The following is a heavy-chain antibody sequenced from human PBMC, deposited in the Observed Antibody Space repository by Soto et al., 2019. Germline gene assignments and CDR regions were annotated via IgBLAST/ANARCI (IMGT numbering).Heavy chain of an antibody. Sequence: EVQLVESGGGLVQPGGSLRLSCVASGLTLSRYWMSWVRQAPGKGLEWVANIKEDGGKTYYVDSVKGRFTISRDNAKNSVYLQMNRLRVEDTAVYYCARDYYGPGPDWGQGTLVIVS. CDR2: IKEDGGKT. J-gene: IGHJ4*02. V-gene: IGHV3-7*04. D-gene: IGHD3-22*01. CDR3: ARDYYGPGPD. CDR1: GLTLSRYW.